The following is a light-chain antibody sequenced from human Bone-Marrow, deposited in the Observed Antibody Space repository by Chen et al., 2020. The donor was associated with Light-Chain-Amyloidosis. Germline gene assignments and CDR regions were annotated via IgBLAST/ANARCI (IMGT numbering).Light chain of an antibody. CDR3: QSADSSGTYEVI. V-gene: IGLV3-25*03. CDR2: RDT. J-gene: IGLJ2*01. CDR1: DLPTKY. Sequence: SYELTQPPSVSVPPGQTARITCSGDDLPTKYAYWYQQKPGQAPVLVIHRDTERPSGISERFSGSSSGTTATLTISGVHAGDEADYHCQSADSSGTYEVIFGGGTKLTVL.